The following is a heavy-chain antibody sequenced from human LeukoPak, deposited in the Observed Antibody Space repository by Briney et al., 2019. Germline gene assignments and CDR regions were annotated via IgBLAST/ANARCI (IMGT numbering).Heavy chain of an antibody. Sequence: ASVKVSCKASGYTFTSYGISWVRQAPGQGLERMGWISAYNGNTNYAQKLQRRLTMTTDTSTSTAYMELRSLRSDDTAVYYCATTPGEDYYDSSGYFDYWGQGTLVTVSS. J-gene: IGHJ4*02. CDR1: GYTFTSYG. V-gene: IGHV1-18*01. CDR3: ATTPGEDYYDSSGYFDY. CDR2: ISAYNGNT. D-gene: IGHD3-22*01.